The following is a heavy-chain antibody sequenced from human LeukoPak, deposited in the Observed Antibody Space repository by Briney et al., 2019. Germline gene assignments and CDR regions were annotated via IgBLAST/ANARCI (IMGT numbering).Heavy chain of an antibody. CDR3: ARLLDVNYSPPDV. J-gene: IGHJ6*04. V-gene: IGHV5-51*01. Sequence: GESLKISCKGSGFTFTSYWIGWVRQMPGKGLEWMGIIYPGDSDTRYSPSFQGQVTISADKSISTAYLQWSSLKASDTAMYYCARLLDVNYSPPDVWGKGTTVTVSS. CDR1: GFTFTSYW. CDR2: IYPGDSDT. D-gene: IGHD1-7*01.